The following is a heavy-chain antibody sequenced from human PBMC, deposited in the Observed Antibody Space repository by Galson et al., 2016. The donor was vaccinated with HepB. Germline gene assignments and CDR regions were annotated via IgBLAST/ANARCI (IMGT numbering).Heavy chain of an antibody. Sequence: SVKVSCKASGYTFTSYGISWVRQAPGQGLEWMGWISAYNGNTNYAQKLQGRVTMTTDTSTSTAYMELRSLRSDDTAVYYCARQDYDFWSAIKYYYYYYMDVWGKGTTVTVSS. V-gene: IGHV1-18*04. CDR3: ARQDYDFWSAIKYYYYYYMDV. CDR2: ISAYNGNT. D-gene: IGHD3-3*01. CDR1: GYTFTSYG. J-gene: IGHJ6*03.